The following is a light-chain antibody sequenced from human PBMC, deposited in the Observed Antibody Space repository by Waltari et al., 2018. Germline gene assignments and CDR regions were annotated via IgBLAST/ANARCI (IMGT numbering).Light chain of an antibody. CDR3: CSYAGSSTYSYV. V-gene: IGLV2-23*02. CDR1: SGDIGSFDF. J-gene: IGLJ1*01. CDR2: EVT. Sequence: QSALTQPASVSGSPGQSITISCTGSSGDIGSFDFVSWHQQHPGRAPKLIIYEVTKRPSGVSNRFSASKSGNTASLTISGLQAEDEADYHCCSYAGSSTYSYVFGPGTKVSVL.